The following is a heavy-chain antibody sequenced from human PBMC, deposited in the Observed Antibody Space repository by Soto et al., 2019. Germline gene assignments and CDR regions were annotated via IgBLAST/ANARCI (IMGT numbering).Heavy chain of an antibody. V-gene: IGHV3-23*01. CDR1: GFTFSSDA. Sequence: EVQLLESGGGLVQPGGSLRLSCAASGFTFSSDAMSWVRQAPGKGLEWVSAISGSGGSTYYADSVKGRFTISRDNSKNTLYLQMNSLRAEDTAVYYCAKGLLQSYGAYYFDYWGQGTLVTVSS. D-gene: IGHD1-26*01. CDR2: ISGSGGST. CDR3: AKGLLQSYGAYYFDY. J-gene: IGHJ4*02.